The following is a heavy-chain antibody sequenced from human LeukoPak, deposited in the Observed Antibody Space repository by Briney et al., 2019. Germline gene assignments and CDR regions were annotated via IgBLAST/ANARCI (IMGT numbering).Heavy chain of an antibody. V-gene: IGHV5-51*01. D-gene: IGHD2-15*01. CDR3: ARQKYVGRLTDY. Sequence: GESLKISCKGSGYSFTSYWIVWVRQMPGKGLKWMGIIYPGDSDIRYNPSFQGRVTISADKSLSSAYLQWSSLKASDTAMYYCARQKYVGRLTDYWGQGTLVTVSS. CDR2: IYPGDSDI. CDR1: GYSFTSYW. J-gene: IGHJ4*02.